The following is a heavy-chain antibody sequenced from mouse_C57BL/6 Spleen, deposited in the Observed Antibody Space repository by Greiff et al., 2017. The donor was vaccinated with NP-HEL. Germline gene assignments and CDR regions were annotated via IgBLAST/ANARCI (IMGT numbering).Heavy chain of an antibody. CDR1: GYAFSSYW. CDR3: ARDRAMDY. V-gene: IGHV1-80*01. J-gene: IGHJ4*01. CDR2: IYPGDGDT. Sequence: QVHVKQSGAELVKPGASVKISCKASGYAFSSYWMNWVKQRPGKGLEWIGQIYPGDGDTNYNGKFKGKATLTADKSSSTAYMQLSSLTSEDSAVYFGARDRAMDYWGQGTSVTVSS.